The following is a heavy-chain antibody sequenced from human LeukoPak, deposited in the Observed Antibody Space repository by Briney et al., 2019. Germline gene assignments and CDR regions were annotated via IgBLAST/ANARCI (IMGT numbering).Heavy chain of an antibody. CDR2: ISTSGNTI. Sequence: GGSLPLLCEASGYNFSDYYTGLIRRAPGKGTGCVSYISTSGNTIYYADSVKGRFTISRDNSKRSLYLQMSSLRDEDTAVYHCARQSRSYYNFEYWGQGTLVTVSS. V-gene: IGHV3-11*01. CDR3: ARQSRSYYNFEY. D-gene: IGHD3-10*01. J-gene: IGHJ4*02. CDR1: GYNFSDYY.